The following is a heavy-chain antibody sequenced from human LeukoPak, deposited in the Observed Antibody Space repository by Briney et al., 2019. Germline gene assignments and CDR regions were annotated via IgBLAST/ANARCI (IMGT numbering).Heavy chain of an antibody. V-gene: IGHV3-33*06. CDR1: GFTFSSYG. CDR2: IWYDGSNK. CDR3: AKDLTKGYSYGYGMDY. J-gene: IGHJ4*02. Sequence: GGSLRLSCAASGFTFSSYGMHWVRQAPGKGLEWVAVIWYDGSNKYYADSVKGRFTISRDNSKNTLYLQMNSLRAEDTAVYYCAKDLTKGYSYGYGMDYWGQGTLVTVSS. D-gene: IGHD5-18*01.